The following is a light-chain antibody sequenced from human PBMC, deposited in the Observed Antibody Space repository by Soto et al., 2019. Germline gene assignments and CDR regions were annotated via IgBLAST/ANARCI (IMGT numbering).Light chain of an antibody. Sequence: DIVVTQSPATLSASAVERATLSLSASQSVSSYLAWYQQTTGQAPRLLIYDASNRATGIPARFSGSGSGKDFTLTISSLETQDFAVYYCQQRSNWPHTWTFGHGTKVDIK. CDR3: QQRSNWPHTWT. V-gene: IGKV3-11*01. J-gene: IGKJ1*01. CDR1: QSVSSY. CDR2: DAS.